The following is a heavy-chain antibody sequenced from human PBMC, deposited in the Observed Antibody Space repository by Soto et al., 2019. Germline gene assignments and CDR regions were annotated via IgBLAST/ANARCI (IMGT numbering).Heavy chain of an antibody. Sequence: PSETLSLTCTVSGGSISSYYWSWIRQPPGKGLEWIGYIYYSGSTNYNPSLKSRITISVDTSKHQFSLKLSSLTAADTAVYYCARQGVFYFDYWGQGTLVTVSS. CDR3: ARQGVFYFDY. D-gene: IGHD6-13*01. J-gene: IGHJ4*02. CDR2: IYYSGST. CDR1: GGSISSYY. V-gene: IGHV4-59*08.